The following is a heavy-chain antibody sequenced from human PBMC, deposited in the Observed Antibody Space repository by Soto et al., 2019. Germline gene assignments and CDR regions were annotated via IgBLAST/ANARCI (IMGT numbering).Heavy chain of an antibody. CDR1: GGSISSGGYY. D-gene: IGHD7-27*01. J-gene: IGHJ4*02. CDR2: IYYNGDN. Sequence: QVQLQESGPGLVKPSQTLSLTCTVSGGSISSGGYYWSWIRQHPGKGLEWIGYIYYNGDNYYNPSLKSRVSISIDTSKNQLSLRLTSVTAADTAVYYCARSHRDNWGSPDYFDYCGQGTLVTVSS. V-gene: IGHV4-31*03. CDR3: ARSHRDNWGSPDYFDY.